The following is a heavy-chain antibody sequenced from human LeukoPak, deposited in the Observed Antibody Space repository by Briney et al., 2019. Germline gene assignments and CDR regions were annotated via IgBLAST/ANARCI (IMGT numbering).Heavy chain of an antibody. Sequence: SETLSLTCIVSGYSISSGYYWGWIRQPPGKGLEWIGTIYHSGSTYYNPSLKSRVTISVDTSKNQFSLKLSSVTAADTAVYYCARDEGGYNWNYRYYYYYIDVWGKGTTVTVSS. CDR1: GYSISSGYY. J-gene: IGHJ6*03. CDR2: IYHSGST. V-gene: IGHV4-38-2*02. CDR3: ARDEGGYNWNYRYYYYYIDV. D-gene: IGHD1-7*01.